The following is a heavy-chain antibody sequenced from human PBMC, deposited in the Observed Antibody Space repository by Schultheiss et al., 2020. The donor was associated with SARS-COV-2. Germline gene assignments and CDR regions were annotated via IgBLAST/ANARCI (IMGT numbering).Heavy chain of an antibody. D-gene: IGHD5-18*01. J-gene: IGHJ6*02. CDR1: GYSFTNYW. CDR2: IDPSDSYT. CDR3: ASPSGYRYEGGMDV. V-gene: IGHV5-10-1*01. Sequence: GESLKISCTGSGYSFTNYWISWVRQMPGKGLEWMGRIDPSDSYTNYSPSFQGHVTISTDKSISTAYLQWSSLKASDTAMYYCASPSGYRYEGGMDVWGQGTTVTVSS.